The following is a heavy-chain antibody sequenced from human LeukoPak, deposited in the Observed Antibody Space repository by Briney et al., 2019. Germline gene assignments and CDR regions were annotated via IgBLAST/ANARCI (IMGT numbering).Heavy chain of an antibody. D-gene: IGHD3-16*01. CDR2: MNPNGGNT. V-gene: IGHV1-8*03. CDR3: ARGRNWGDLARAINYYYYYMDV. J-gene: IGHJ6*03. Sequence: GASVKVSCKASGYTFTSYDINWVRQATGQGLEWMGWMNPNGGNTGYAQKFQGRVTITRNTSISTAYMELSSLRSEDTAVYYCARGRNWGDLARAINYYYYYMDVWGKGTTVTVSS. CDR1: GYTFTSYD.